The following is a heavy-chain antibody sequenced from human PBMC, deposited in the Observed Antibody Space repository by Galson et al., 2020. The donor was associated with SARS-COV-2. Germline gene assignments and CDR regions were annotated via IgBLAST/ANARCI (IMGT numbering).Heavy chain of an antibody. Sequence: GGSLRLSCAASGFTFDDYGMSWVRQAPGKGLEWVSGINWNGGSTGYADSVKGRFTISRDNAKNSLYLQMNSLRAEDTALYHCARDRNPSDLWFGETYWFDPWGQGTLVTVSS. CDR2: INWNGGST. D-gene: IGHD3-10*01. CDR3: ARDRNPSDLWFGETYWFDP. CDR1: GFTFDDYG. J-gene: IGHJ5*02. V-gene: IGHV3-20*01.